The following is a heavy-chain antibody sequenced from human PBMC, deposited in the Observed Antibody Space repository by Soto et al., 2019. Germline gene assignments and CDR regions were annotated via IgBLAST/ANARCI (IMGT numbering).Heavy chain of an antibody. D-gene: IGHD1-26*01. CDR2: IYHSGST. CDR3: AREDSRGSSGSYYFDY. J-gene: IGHJ4*02. V-gene: IGHV4-30-2*01. Sequence: SETLSLTCAVSGGSISSGGYSWSWIRQPPGKGLEWIGYIYHSGSTYYNPSLKSRVTISVDRSKNQFSLKLSSVTAADTAVYYCAREDSRGSSGSYYFDYWGQGTLVTVSS. CDR1: GGSISSGGYS.